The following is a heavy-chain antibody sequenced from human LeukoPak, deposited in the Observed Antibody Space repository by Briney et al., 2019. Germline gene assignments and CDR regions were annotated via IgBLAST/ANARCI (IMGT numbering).Heavy chain of an antibody. CDR2: IYHSGST. CDR3: ARKSFHTSSYDY. CDR1: GYSISSGYY. J-gene: IGHJ4*02. V-gene: IGHV4-38-2*02. Sequence: SETLSLTCTVSGYSISSGYYWGWIRQPPGKGLEWIGSIYHSGSTYYNPSLKSRVTISLDTSKTQFSLNLSSVTAADTAVYYCARKSFHTSSYDYWGQGTLVTVSS. D-gene: IGHD6-13*01.